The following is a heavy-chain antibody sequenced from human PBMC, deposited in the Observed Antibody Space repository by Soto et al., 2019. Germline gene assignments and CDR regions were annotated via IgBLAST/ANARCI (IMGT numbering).Heavy chain of an antibody. J-gene: IGHJ5*02. CDR3: ASHRSGYASAGNWFDP. V-gene: IGHV4-39*01. D-gene: IGHD5-12*01. Sequence: QLQLQESGPGLVKPSETLSLTCTVSGGSISSSSYYWGWIRQPPGKGLEWIGSIYYSGSTYYNPSLKSRVTISVDTSKNQFSLKLSSVTAADTAVYYCASHRSGYASAGNWFDPWGQGTLVTVSS. CDR2: IYYSGST. CDR1: GGSISSSSYY.